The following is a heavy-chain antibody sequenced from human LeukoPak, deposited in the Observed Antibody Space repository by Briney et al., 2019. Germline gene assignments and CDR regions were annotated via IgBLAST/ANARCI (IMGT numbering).Heavy chain of an antibody. CDR3: ARIGYSSSCFDY. CDR1: GFMFSNYW. V-gene: IGHV3-7*01. J-gene: IGHJ4*02. Sequence: GGSLRLSCAASGFMFSNYWMSWVSQAPGKGLEWVANIKQDGSEKYYVDSVKGRFTISRDNAQNSVYLQMNSVRAEDTAVYYCARIGYSSSCFDYWGQGTPVTVSS. D-gene: IGHD6-13*01. CDR2: IKQDGSEK.